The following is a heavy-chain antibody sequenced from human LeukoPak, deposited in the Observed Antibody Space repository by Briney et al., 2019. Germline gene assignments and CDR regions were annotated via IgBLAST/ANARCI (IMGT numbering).Heavy chain of an antibody. V-gene: IGHV1-46*01. Sequence: ASVKVSRKASGYTFTSYYMHWVRQAPGQGLEWMGIINPSGGGTRYAPKFQGRVTMTRDTSTSTVYMELSSLRSEDTAVYYCARGTKKQLWDYWGQGTLVTVSS. CDR1: GYTFTSYY. D-gene: IGHD5-18*01. J-gene: IGHJ4*02. CDR2: INPSGGGT. CDR3: ARGTKKQLWDY.